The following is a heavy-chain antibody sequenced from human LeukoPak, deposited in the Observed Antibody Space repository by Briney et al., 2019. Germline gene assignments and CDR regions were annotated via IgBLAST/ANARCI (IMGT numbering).Heavy chain of an antibody. D-gene: IGHD6-13*01. V-gene: IGHV4-39*01. CDR2: IYYSGST. J-gene: IGHJ4*02. Sequence: SETLPLTCTVSGGSISSSSYYWGWIRQPPGKGLEWIGNIYYSGSTYYNPSLKSRVTISEDTSKSQFSLKLSSVTAADTAVYYCARRSSSWYSKIDSWGQGTLVTVSS. CDR1: GGSISSSSYY. CDR3: ARRSSSWYSKIDS.